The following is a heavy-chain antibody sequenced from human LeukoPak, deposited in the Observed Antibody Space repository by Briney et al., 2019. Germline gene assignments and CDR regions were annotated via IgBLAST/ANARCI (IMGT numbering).Heavy chain of an antibody. D-gene: IGHD5-24*01. CDR2: INHSGST. CDR3: HHEEMATIDY. CDR1: GGSISSYY. Sequence: SETLSLTCTVSGGSISSYYWSWIRQPPGKGLEWIGEINHSGSTYYNPSLKSRVTISVDTSKNQFSLKLSSVTAADTAVYYCHHEEMATIDYWGQGTLVTVSS. J-gene: IGHJ4*02. V-gene: IGHV4-34*03.